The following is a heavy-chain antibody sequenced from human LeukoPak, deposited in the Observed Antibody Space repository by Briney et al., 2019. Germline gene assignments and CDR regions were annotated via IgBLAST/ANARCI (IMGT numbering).Heavy chain of an antibody. CDR1: GFTFSNYA. V-gene: IGHV3-23*01. CDR3: AKDRHYYDSSGSFDP. CDR2: ISGSVTNT. D-gene: IGHD3-22*01. J-gene: IGHJ5*02. Sequence: GGSLRLSCAASGFTFSNYAMTWARQAPGKGLEWVSTISGSVTNTYYADSVKGRFTISRDNSKNTLYLQMNSLRAEDTALYYCAKDRHYYDSSGSFDPWGQGTLVTVSS.